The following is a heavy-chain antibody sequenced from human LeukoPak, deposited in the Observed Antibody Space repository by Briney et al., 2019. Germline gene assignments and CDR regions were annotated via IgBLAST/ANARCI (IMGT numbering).Heavy chain of an antibody. J-gene: IGHJ2*01. Sequence: KPSETLSLTCTVSGGSISSSSYYWGWIRQPPGKGLEWIGSIYYSGSTYYNPSLKSRVTMSVDTSKNQFSLKLSSVTAADTAVYYCARVPYCGGDCYFRYFDLWGRGTLVTVSS. CDR3: ARVPYCGGDCYFRYFDL. V-gene: IGHV4-39*07. D-gene: IGHD2-21*02. CDR2: IYYSGST. CDR1: GGSISSSSYY.